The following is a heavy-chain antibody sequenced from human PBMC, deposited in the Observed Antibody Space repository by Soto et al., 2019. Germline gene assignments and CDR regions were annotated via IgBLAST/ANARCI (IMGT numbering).Heavy chain of an antibody. CDR3: AHTHPSRFDY. J-gene: IGHJ4*02. V-gene: IGHV2-5*02. CDR1: GFSLSTSGVG. Sequence: QITLKESGPTLVKTTQTLTLTCTFSGFSLSTSGVGVGWIRQPPGKALEWLALIHWDDDKRYSPSLKSRLTITKDTSKKQVVLTMTIMDPVDTATYFCAHTHPSRFDYWGQGTLVTVSS. CDR2: IHWDDDK.